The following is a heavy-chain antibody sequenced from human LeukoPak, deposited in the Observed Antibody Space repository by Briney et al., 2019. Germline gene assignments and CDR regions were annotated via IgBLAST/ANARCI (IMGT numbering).Heavy chain of an antibody. CDR1: GGSLTNTAYY. J-gene: IGHJ4*02. CDR2: IYYRGST. D-gene: IGHD3-10*01. Sequence: SETLSLTCTVSGGSLTNTAYYWGWIRQPPGKRLEWIGNIYYRGSTYYNPSLKSRVTISVDTSKKQFSLTLTSVTAADTAVYYCVRALQWFGESRSYYFDAWGQGTLVTVSS. CDR3: VRALQWFGESRSYYFDA. V-gene: IGHV4-39*07.